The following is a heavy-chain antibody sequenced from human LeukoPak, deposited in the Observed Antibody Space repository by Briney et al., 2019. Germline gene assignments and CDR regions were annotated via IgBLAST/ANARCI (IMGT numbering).Heavy chain of an antibody. D-gene: IGHD6-13*01. V-gene: IGHV1-18*01. Sequence: GASVKVSCKASGYTFTSYGISWVRQAPGQGLEWMGWISAYNGNTNYAQKLQGRVTMTTDTSTSTVYMELSSLRSEDTAVYYCARDGRIAAAEPYYYYYYMDVWGKGTTVTVSS. CDR1: GYTFTSYG. CDR3: ARDGRIAAAEPYYYYYYMDV. J-gene: IGHJ6*03. CDR2: ISAYNGNT.